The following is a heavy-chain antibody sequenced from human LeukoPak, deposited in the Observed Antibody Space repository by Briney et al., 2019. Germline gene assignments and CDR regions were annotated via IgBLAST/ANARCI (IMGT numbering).Heavy chain of an antibody. CDR1: GFTFGTYA. CDR2: ISWDSGNT. CDR3: AKSGQYCSGGSCQNWFDP. J-gene: IGHJ5*02. Sequence: GRSLRLSCAASGFTFGTYAMHWVRHAPGKGREWLSGISWDSGNTHYADSVRGRFTISRDNAKNSLYLQMNSLRVEDTALYYCAKSGQYCSGGSCQNWFDPWGQGTLVTVSS. V-gene: IGHV3-9*01. D-gene: IGHD2-15*01.